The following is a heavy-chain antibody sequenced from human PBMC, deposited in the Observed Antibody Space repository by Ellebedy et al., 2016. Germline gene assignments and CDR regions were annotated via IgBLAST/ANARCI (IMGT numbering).Heavy chain of an antibody. Sequence: KFQGRVTITRDTSASTAYMELSSLRSEDTAVYYCAREIWFGERWFDPWGQGTLVTVSS. V-gene: IGHV1-3*01. CDR3: AREIWFGERWFDP. J-gene: IGHJ5*02. D-gene: IGHD3-10*01.